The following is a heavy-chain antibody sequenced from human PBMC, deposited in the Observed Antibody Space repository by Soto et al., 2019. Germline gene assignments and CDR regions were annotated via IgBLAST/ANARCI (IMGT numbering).Heavy chain of an antibody. CDR3: AKDSESTYYYDSSDFGY. CDR1: GFTFSSYA. CDR2: ISGSGGNK. J-gene: IGHJ4*02. Sequence: GGSLRLSCAASGFTFSSYAMSWVRQAPGKGLEWVSGISGSGGNKYYADSVKGRFTISRDNSKNTLYLQMNSLRAEDTAVYYCAKDSESTYYYDSSDFGYWGQGTLVTVSS. D-gene: IGHD3-22*01. V-gene: IGHV3-23*01.